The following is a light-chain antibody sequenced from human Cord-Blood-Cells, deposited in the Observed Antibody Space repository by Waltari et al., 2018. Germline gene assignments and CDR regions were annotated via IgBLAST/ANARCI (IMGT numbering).Light chain of an antibody. J-gene: IGKJ2*01. CDR1: QSVSSY. V-gene: IGKV3-11*01. Sequence: EIVLTQSPATLSLSPGERATLPCRASQSVSSYFAWGQPKPGQAPRLLIYDASNRATGIPARFSGSGSGTDFTLPISSLEPEDFAVYYCQQRSNWPYTFGQGTKLEIK. CDR3: QQRSNWPYT. CDR2: DAS.